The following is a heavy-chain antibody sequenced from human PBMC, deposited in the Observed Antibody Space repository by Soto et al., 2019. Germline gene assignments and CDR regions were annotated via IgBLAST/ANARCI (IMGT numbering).Heavy chain of an antibody. D-gene: IGHD4-17*01. J-gene: IGHJ6*02. Sequence: SVKVSCKASGGTFSSYAISWVRQAPGQGLEWMGGIIPIFGTANYAQKFQGRVTITADESTSTAYMELSSLRSEDTAVYYCAKNTVTTFKGYYGMDVWGQGTTVTVSS. CDR1: GGTFSSYA. CDR3: AKNTVTTFKGYYGMDV. V-gene: IGHV1-69*13. CDR2: IIPIFGTA.